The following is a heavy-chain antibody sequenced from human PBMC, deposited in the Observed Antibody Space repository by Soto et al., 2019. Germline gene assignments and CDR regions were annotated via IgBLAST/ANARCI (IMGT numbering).Heavy chain of an antibody. CDR3: AKDLLPLEIRGYPDAFET. D-gene: IGHD5-12*01. CDR2: ISDSGTST. Sequence: EVQLLDSGGGLVQPGGSLRLSCAASGFTFSSYAMSWVRQAPGKGLEWVSGISDSGTSTYYADSVKGRFTISRDNSKNTLYLQMNSLRAEDTAVYYCAKDLLPLEIRGYPDAFETWGQGTMVTVSS. CDR1: GFTFSSYA. V-gene: IGHV3-23*01. J-gene: IGHJ3*02.